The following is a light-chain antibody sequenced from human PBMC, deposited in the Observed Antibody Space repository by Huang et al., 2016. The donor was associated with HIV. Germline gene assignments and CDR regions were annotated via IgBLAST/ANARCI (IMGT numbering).Light chain of an antibody. CDR2: GAS. V-gene: IGKV3-20*01. CDR1: QSVSSNY. Sequence: EIVLTQSPGTLSLSPGERATLSCRARQSVSSNYLAWYLQKPGQAPTLLIYGASSRATDIPDRFSGSGSGTDFTLTISRLEPEDFAVYYCHQYGSPPFTFGPGTKVDIK. CDR3: HQYGSPPFT. J-gene: IGKJ3*01.